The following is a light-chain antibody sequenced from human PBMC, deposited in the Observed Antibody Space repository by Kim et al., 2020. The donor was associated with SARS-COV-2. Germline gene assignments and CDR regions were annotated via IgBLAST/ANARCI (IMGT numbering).Light chain of an antibody. V-gene: IGLV2-8*01. CDR3: SSYAGNNNLI. Sequence: GQTVTISCTGTSSDVGDYDYVSWYQQHPGKAPKLMIYEVTKRPSGVPDRFSGSKSGNTASLTVSGLQAEDEADYYCSSYAGNNNLIFGGGTKVTVL. CDR2: EVT. CDR1: SSDVGDYDY. J-gene: IGLJ2*01.